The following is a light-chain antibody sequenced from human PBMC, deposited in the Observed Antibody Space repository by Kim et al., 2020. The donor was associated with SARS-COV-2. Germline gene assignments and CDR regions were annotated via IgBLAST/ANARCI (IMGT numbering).Light chain of an antibody. V-gene: IGLV1-47*02. Sequence: QSVLTQPPSASGTPGQRVTISCSGSSSNIGSNYVYCYQQLPGTAPKLLIYSNNQRPSGVPDRFSGSKSGTSASLAISGLRSEDEADYYCAAWDDSLSGPNWVFGGGTQLTVL. CDR3: AAWDDSLSGPNWV. J-gene: IGLJ3*02. CDR2: SNN. CDR1: SSNIGSNY.